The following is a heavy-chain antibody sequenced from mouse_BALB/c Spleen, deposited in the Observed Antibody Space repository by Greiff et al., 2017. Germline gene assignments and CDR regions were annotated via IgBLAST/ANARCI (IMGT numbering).Heavy chain of an antibody. V-gene: IGHV5-6*01. CDR3: ARQGDVFAY. J-gene: IGHJ3*01. CDR2: ISSGGSYT. D-gene: IGHD3-3*01. Sequence: EVMLVESGGDLVKPGGSLKLSCAASGFTFSSYGMSWVRQTPDKRLEWVATISSGGSYTYYPDSVKGRFTISRDNAKNTLYLQMSSLKSEDTAMYYCARQGDVFAYWGQGTLVTVSA. CDR1: GFTFSSYG.